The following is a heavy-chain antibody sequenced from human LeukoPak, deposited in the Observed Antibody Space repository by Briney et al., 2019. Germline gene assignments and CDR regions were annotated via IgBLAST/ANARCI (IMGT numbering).Heavy chain of an antibody. CDR2: INPNSGGT. CDR3: ARDRGIAVAGTIVWYYYYGMDV. D-gene: IGHD6-19*01. Sequence: ASVKVSCKASGYTFTGYYMHWVRQAPGQGLEWMGWINPNSGGTNYAQKFQGRGTMTRDTSISTAYMELSRLRSDDTAVYYCARDRGIAVAGTIVWYYYYGMDVWGQGTTVTVSS. J-gene: IGHJ6*02. CDR1: GYTFTGYY. V-gene: IGHV1-2*02.